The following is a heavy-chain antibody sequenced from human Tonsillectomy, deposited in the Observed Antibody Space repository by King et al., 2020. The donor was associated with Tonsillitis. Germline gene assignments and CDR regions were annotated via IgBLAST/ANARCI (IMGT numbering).Heavy chain of an antibody. CDR2: ISFDGANT. CDR1: GFTFGSYG. D-gene: IGHD1-14*01. Sequence: VQLVESGGGVVQTGRSLRLSCETSGFTFGSYGMHWVRQAPGKGLEWVATISFDGANTHHTDSVTGRFTISRDNSKNTMFLQMNSLRAEDTAVYYCARERLYNVGWGIDHWGQGTLVTVSS. V-gene: IGHV3-33*05. CDR3: ARERLYNVGWGIDH. J-gene: IGHJ4*02.